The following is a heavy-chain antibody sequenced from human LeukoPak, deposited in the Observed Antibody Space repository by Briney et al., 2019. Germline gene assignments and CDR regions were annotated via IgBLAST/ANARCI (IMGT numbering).Heavy chain of an antibody. CDR2: IHYSGST. CDR3: ARTTEGYCRGRSCYSYYYYMDV. Sequence: PSETLSLTCTVSGGSISSYYWSWIRQPPGKGLEWIGYIHYSGSTNYNPSLKSRVTISVDTSKNQFSLTLSSVTAADTAVYYCARTTEGYCRGRSCYSYYYYMDVWGKGTTVTVSS. J-gene: IGHJ6*03. D-gene: IGHD2-15*01. CDR1: GGSISSYY. V-gene: IGHV4-59*01.